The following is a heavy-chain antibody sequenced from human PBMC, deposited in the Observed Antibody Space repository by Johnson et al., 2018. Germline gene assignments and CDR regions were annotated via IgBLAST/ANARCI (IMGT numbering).Heavy chain of an antibody. V-gene: IGHV1-69*02. D-gene: IGHD2-2*02. CDR1: GGTFSSYT. J-gene: IGHJ6*02. Sequence: QVQLVESGAEVKKPGSSVKVSCKASGGTFSSYTISWVRQAPGQGLEWMGRIIPILGIANDAQKFQGRVTLTADKSTSTAYMELSSLRSEDTAGYYCAGDCSNTSCYTREYYYGMDVWGQGTTVTVAS. CDR2: IIPILGIA. CDR3: AGDCSNTSCYTREYYYGMDV.